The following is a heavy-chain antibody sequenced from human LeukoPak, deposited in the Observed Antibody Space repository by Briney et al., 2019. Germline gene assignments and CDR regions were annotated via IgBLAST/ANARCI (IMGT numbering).Heavy chain of an antibody. Sequence: GGSLRLSCAASGFTFSDHYMSWIRQAPGKGLEWVSYISTTGSSIYYADSVKGRFTISRDNVKNLLYLQMNSLRAEDTAVYYCARVQRGIAVALDYWGQGTLATVSS. CDR1: GFTFSDHY. J-gene: IGHJ4*02. D-gene: IGHD6-19*01. CDR3: ARVQRGIAVALDY. CDR2: ISTTGSSI. V-gene: IGHV3-11*04.